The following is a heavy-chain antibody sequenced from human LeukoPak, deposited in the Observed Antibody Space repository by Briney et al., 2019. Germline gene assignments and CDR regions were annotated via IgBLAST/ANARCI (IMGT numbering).Heavy chain of an antibody. CDR2: IIPIFGTA. CDR3: ARASLGYCSSTSCSGFDP. V-gene: IGHV1-69*05. D-gene: IGHD2-2*01. Sequence: SVKVSCKASGDTFSSYAISWVRQAPGQGPEWMGGIIPIFGTANYAQKFQGRVTITTDESTSTACMELSSLRSEDTAVYYCARASLGYCSSTSCSGFDPWGQGTLVTVSS. CDR1: GDTFSSYA. J-gene: IGHJ5*02.